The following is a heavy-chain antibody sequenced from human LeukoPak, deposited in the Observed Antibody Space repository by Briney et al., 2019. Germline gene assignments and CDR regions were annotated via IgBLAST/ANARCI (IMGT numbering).Heavy chain of an antibody. CDR2: FDPEDGET. V-gene: IGHV1-24*01. CDR1: GYTLTELS. J-gene: IGHJ4*02. D-gene: IGHD3-10*01. CDR3: AXEGKMVRGVYTDY. Sequence: EXSVKVXXKVSGYTLTELSMHWVRQAPGKGLEWMGRFDPEDGETIYAQKFQGRVTMTADTSTDTVYMELSSLRSEETDVYYCAXEGKMVRGVYTDYWGQGTLVTVSS.